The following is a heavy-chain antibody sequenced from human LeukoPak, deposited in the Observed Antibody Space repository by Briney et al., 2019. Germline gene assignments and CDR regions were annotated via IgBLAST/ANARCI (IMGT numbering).Heavy chain of an antibody. CDR2: ISWNSGSI. J-gene: IGHJ5*02. CDR1: AFTFDDYG. Sequence: PGRSLTLSCAASAFTFDDYGMHWVRQAPGKGLEWVSGISWNSGSIGYADSVKGRFTISRDNAKNSLYLQMNSLRAEDMALYYCAKGETSYGYSDWFDPWGQGTLVTVSS. D-gene: IGHD5-18*01. V-gene: IGHV3-9*03. CDR3: AKGETSYGYSDWFDP.